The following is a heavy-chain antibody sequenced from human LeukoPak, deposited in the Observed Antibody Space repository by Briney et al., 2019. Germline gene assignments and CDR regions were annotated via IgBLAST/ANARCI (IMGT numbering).Heavy chain of an antibody. CDR1: GFTFSSYG. D-gene: IGHD3-10*01. V-gene: IGHV3-30*18. CDR3: AKGGVIANV. J-gene: IGHJ6*02. Sequence: PGRSPRLSSAASGFTFSSYGMHWVRQAPGKGLERGAVISYDGSNKYYADSVKGRFTISGDNSKNTLYLQMNSRRAEDTAVYYCAKGGVIANVWGQGTTVTVSS. CDR2: ISYDGSNK.